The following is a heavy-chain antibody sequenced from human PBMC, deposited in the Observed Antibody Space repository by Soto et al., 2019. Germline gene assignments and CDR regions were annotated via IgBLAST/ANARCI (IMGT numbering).Heavy chain of an antibody. CDR2: IYYSGST. Sequence: NPSETLSLTCTVSGGSISSYYWSWIRQPPGKGLEWIGYIYYSGSTNYNPSLKSRVTISVDTSKNQFSLKLSSVTAADTAVYYCARDGYSYGYYYGMDVWGQGTTVTVS. CDR3: ARDGYSYGYYYGMDV. J-gene: IGHJ6*02. D-gene: IGHD5-18*01. V-gene: IGHV4-59*01. CDR1: GGSISSYY.